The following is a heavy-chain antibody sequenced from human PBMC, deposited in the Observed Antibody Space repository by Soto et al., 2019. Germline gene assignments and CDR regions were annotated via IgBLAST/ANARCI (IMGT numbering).Heavy chain of an antibody. V-gene: IGHV3-30*03. CDR2: ISYDGSNK. CDR3: ARDHFPTVVPAAIDY. D-gene: IGHD2-2*01. J-gene: IGHJ4*02. Sequence: PGGSLRLSCVGSGFTFSDHGMHWVRQAPGKGLEWVAVISYDGSNKYYADSVKGRFTISRDNSKNTLYLQMNSLRAEDTAVYYCARDHFPTVVPAAIDYWGQGTLVTVSS. CDR1: GFTFSDHG.